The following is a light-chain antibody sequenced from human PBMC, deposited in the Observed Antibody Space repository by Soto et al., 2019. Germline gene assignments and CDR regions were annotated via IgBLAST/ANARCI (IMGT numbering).Light chain of an antibody. V-gene: IGLV2-14*01. CDR3: TSWTTSTTMK. CDR2: DVN. Sequence: QSALTQPASVSGSPGQSITISCTGTSSDVGAYNYVSWYQQHPGKAPKLMIYDVNIRPSGVSNRFSGSKSGNTASLTISGLQAEDEADYYCTSWTTSTTMKFGGGTQLTVL. CDR1: SSDVGAYNY. J-gene: IGLJ2*01.